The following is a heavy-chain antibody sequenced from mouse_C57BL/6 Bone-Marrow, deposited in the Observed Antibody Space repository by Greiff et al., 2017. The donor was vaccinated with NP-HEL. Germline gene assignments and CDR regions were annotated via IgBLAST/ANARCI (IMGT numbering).Heavy chain of an antibody. CDR2: INPSSGYT. Sequence: QVQLKESGAELAKPGASVKLSCKASGYTFTSYWMHWVKQRPGQGLEWIGYINPSSGYTKYNQKFKDKATLTADKSSSTAYMPLSSLTYEDSAVYYCARWRTMVTNAMDYWGQGTSVTVSS. J-gene: IGHJ4*01. V-gene: IGHV1-7*01. CDR1: GYTFTSYW. D-gene: IGHD2-2*01. CDR3: ARWRTMVTNAMDY.